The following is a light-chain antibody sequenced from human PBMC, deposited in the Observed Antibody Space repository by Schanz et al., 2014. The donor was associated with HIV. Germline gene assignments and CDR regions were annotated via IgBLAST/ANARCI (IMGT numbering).Light chain of an antibody. CDR3: QQYGSSPPT. Sequence: EIVLTQSPGTLSLSPGERATLSCRASQTVSSSSLAWYQQKPGQSPRLLIYGASTRATGIPDRFSGSGSGTDFTLAISRLEPEDFAVYYCQQYGSSPPTFGQGTTVEIK. CDR1: QTVSSSS. CDR2: GAS. V-gene: IGKV3-20*01. J-gene: IGKJ1*01.